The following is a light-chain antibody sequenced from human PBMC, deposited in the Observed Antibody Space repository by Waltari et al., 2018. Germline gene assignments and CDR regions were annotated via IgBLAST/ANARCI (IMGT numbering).Light chain of an antibody. V-gene: IGKV1-33*01. J-gene: IGKJ4*01. CDR3: QQYDNLPLT. Sequence: DIQMTQSPSSLSASVGDRVTTTSQASQDISDYLHWFQQKPGEARNLLIYDASNLESGVPSRFSGSGSGTHFTLTITNLQPEDCATYYCQQYDNLPLTFGGGTKVQI. CDR1: QDISDY. CDR2: DAS.